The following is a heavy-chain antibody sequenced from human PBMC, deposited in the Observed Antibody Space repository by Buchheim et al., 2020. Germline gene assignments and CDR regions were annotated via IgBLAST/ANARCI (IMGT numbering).Heavy chain of an antibody. CDR2: IYYSGST. V-gene: IGHV4-39*01. D-gene: IGHD3-16*01. CDR1: GGSISSSSYY. CDR3: ARHGGIEYYFDY. Sequence: QLQLQESGPGLMKPSETLSLTCTVSGGSISSSSYYWGWIRQPPGKGLEWIGSIYYSGSTYYNPSLKSRVPISVDTSKNQFSLKLSSVTAADTAVYYCARHGGIEYYFDYWGQGTL. J-gene: IGHJ4*02.